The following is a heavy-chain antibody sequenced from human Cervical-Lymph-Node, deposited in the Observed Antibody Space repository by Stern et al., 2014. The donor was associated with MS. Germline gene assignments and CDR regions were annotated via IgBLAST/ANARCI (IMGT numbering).Heavy chain of an antibody. D-gene: IGHD2-2*01. V-gene: IGHV4-39*01. CDR2: VYYDGST. CDR3: ARSQDIVVVSAATVEGYYYFGMDV. Sequence: VQLVESGPGLVKPSGTLSLTCTISGGSMKSRSYYWVWIRQPPGKGLEWIGRVYYDGSTYYNPSLTSRVTISEDTSQNQFSGHLSSATAADTAVYYCARSQDIVVVSAATVEGYYYFGMDVWGQGTTVTVSS. J-gene: IGHJ6*02. CDR1: GGSMKSRSYY.